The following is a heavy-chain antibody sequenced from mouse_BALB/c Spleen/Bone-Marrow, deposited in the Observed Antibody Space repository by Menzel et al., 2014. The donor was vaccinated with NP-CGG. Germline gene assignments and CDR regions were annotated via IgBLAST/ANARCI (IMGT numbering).Heavy chain of an antibody. V-gene: IGHV1-77*01. CDR1: GYTFTDYY. J-gene: IGHJ2*01. CDR3: ARRGYFDY. Sequence: VQLVESGAELARPGDSVKLSCKASGYTFTDYYINWVRQRTGQGLEWIGEIDPGSGNTYYNEKFKGKATLTADKSSSTAYMQLSSLTSEDSAVYFCARRGYFDYWGQGTTLTVSS. CDR2: IDPGSGNT.